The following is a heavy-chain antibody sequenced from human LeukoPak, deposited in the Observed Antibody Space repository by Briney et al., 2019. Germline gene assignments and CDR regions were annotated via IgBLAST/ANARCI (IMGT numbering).Heavy chain of an antibody. CDR2: INPNSGGA. CDR1: GYTFTGYY. J-gene: IGHJ4*02. V-gene: IGHV1-2*02. CDR3: ARDWGELDFDY. D-gene: IGHD1-26*01. Sequence: RASVKVSCKASGYTFTGYYMHWVRQAPGQGLEWMAWINPNSGGANYAQKFQGRVTMTRDTSISTAYMELSRLRSDDTAVYYCARDWGELDFDYWGQGTLVTVSS.